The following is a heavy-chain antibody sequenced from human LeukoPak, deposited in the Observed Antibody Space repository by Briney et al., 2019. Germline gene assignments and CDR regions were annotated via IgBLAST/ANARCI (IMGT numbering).Heavy chain of an antibody. J-gene: IGHJ5*02. CDR3: ARHSNWNGGVDWFDP. V-gene: IGHV4-59*08. CDR1: GGSISGYY. D-gene: IGHD1-20*01. CDR2: IHYSGSP. Sequence: SETLSLTCSVSGGSISGYYWTWIQQAPGKGLEWIAYIHYSGSPHYNPSLRSRVTISIDTSKNQLSLKLNSVTAADTAVYYCARHSNWNGGVDWFDPWGQGTQVTVSS.